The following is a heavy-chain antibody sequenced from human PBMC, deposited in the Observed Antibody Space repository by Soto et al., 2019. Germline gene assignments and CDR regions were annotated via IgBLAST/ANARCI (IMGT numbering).Heavy chain of an antibody. J-gene: IGHJ4*02. CDR2: ISSGSSYI. V-gene: IGHV3-21*01. D-gene: IGHD6-13*01. Sequence: VQLVESGGGLVKPGVSLRLSCVASGFTFSSYSMNWVRQAPGKGLEWVSSISSGSSYIYSTDSVKGRFTISRDNAANSLYLQMNSLRAEDTAVYYCARDRGGIAAAGPDYWGQGTLVTVS. CDR3: ARDRGGIAAAGPDY. CDR1: GFTFSSYS.